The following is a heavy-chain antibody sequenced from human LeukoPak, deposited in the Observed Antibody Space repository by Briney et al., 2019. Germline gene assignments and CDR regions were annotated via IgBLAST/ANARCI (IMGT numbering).Heavy chain of an antibody. CDR1: GGSISSYY. J-gene: IGHJ3*02. D-gene: IGHD2-2*01. CDR3: ARLCSSTSTRRCDAFDI. Sequence: AETLSLTCTVSGGSISSYYWSWIRQPPGKGLEWIGYIYYSGSTNYNPSLKSRVTISVDTSKNQFSLKLSSVTAADTAVYYCARLCSSTSTRRCDAFDIWGQGTMVTVSS. CDR2: IYYSGST. V-gene: IGHV4-59*08.